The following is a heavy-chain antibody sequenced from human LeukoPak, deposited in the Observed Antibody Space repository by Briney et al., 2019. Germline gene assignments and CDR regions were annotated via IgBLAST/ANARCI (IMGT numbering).Heavy chain of an antibody. CDR2: ISSSSSYI. V-gene: IGHV3-21*01. CDR3: AVDFWSGTRDY. Sequence: GGSLRLPCAASGFTFSSYSMNWVRQAPGKGLEWVSSISSSSSYIYYADSVEGRFTISRDNAKNSLYLQMNSLRAEDTAVYYCAVDFWSGTRDYWGQGTLVTVSS. D-gene: IGHD3-3*01. J-gene: IGHJ4*02. CDR1: GFTFSSYS.